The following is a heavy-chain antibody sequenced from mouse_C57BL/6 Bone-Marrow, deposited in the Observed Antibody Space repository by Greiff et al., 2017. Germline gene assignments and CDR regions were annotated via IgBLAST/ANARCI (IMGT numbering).Heavy chain of an antibody. D-gene: IGHD2-2*01. Sequence: QVQLKQPGTELVKPGASVKLSCKASGYTFTSYWMHWVKQRPGQGLEWIGNINPSNGGTNYNENFKSKATLTVDKSSRTAYMQLSSLTSEDSAVYYCAKEVIRLYYAMDYWGQGTSVTVSS. V-gene: IGHV1-53*01. CDR3: AKEVIRLYYAMDY. J-gene: IGHJ4*01. CDR1: GYTFTSYW. CDR2: INPSNGGT.